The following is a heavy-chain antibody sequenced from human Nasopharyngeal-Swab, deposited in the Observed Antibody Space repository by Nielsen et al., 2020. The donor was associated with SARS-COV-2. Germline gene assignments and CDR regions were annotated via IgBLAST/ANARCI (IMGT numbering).Heavy chain of an antibody. V-gene: IGHV3-23*01. Sequence: GGSLRLYCAASGFTFSSYAMSWVRQAPGKGLEWVSAISGSGGSTYYADSVKGRFTISRDNSKNTLYLQMNSLRAEDTAVYYCAKGGSAEWLAFSYYGMDVWGQGTTVTVSS. CDR1: GFTFSSYA. D-gene: IGHD6-19*01. CDR2: ISGSGGST. J-gene: IGHJ6*02. CDR3: AKGGSAEWLAFSYYGMDV.